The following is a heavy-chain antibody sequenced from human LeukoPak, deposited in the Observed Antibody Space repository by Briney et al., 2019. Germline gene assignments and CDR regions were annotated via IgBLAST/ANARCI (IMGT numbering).Heavy chain of an antibody. CDR3: ARITMVRGVLDY. CDR2: ISAYNGNT. J-gene: IGHJ4*02. D-gene: IGHD3-10*01. Sequence: ASVKVSCKASGYTFTSYSISWVRQAPGQGLEWMGWISAYNGNTNYAQKLQGRVTMTTDTSTSTAYMELRSLRSDDTAVYYCARITMVRGVLDYWGQGTLVTVSS. V-gene: IGHV1-18*01. CDR1: GYTFTSYS.